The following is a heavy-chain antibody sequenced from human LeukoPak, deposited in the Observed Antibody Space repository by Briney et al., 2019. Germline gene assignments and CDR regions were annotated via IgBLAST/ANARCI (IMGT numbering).Heavy chain of an antibody. D-gene: IGHD3-3*01. Sequence: PSETLSLTCTVSGGSISSYYWSWIRQPPGKGLEWIGYIYYGGSTNYNPSLKSRVTISVDTSKNQFSLKLSSVTAADTAVYYCARGTYDFWSGYYHAYYFDYWGQGTLVTVSS. CDR1: GGSISSYY. CDR2: IYYGGST. CDR3: ARGTYDFWSGYYHAYYFDY. V-gene: IGHV4-59*01. J-gene: IGHJ4*02.